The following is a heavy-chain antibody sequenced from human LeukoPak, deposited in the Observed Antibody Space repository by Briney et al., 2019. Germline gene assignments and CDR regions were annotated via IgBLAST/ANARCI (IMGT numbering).Heavy chain of an antibody. CDR2: LYYSGST. D-gene: IGHD3-10*01. Sequence: PSETLSLTCTVSSGSINNNTFYWGWVRQPPGRGLEWLGSLYYSGSTYYNPSLKSRVTISVDTSKNQFSLKLSSVTAADTAVYYCARHVLLWFGEPGRDYFDYWGQGTLVTVSS. CDR1: SGSINNNTFY. J-gene: IGHJ4*02. V-gene: IGHV4-39*01. CDR3: ARHVLLWFGEPGRDYFDY.